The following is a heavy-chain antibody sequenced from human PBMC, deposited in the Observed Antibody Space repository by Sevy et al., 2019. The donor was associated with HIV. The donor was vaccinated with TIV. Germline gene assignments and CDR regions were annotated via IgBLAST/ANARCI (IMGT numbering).Heavy chain of an antibody. D-gene: IGHD5-12*01. V-gene: IGHV5-10-1*01. CDR2: IDPSDTYT. Sequence: GESLKISCKGSGYSFTSYWISWVRQMPGKGLEWMGRIDPSDTYTNDSPSFQGHVTISADKSISTAYLQSSSLKASDTAMYYCARRYRGYDCLRRPGPRYYFDYWGQGTLVTVSS. CDR1: GYSFTSYW. J-gene: IGHJ4*02. CDR3: ARRYRGYDCLRRPGPRYYFDY.